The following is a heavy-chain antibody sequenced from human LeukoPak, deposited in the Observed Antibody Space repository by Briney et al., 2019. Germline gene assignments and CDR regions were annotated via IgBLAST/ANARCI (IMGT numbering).Heavy chain of an antibody. J-gene: IGHJ4*02. V-gene: IGHV3-30*03. Sequence: PGGSLRLSCAASGFTFSSYGMHWVRQAPGKGLEWVAVISYDGSNKYYADSVKGRFTISRDNAKNSLYLQMNSLRAEDTAVYYCAGDLGGYDASGRDPFDYWGQGTLVTVSS. D-gene: IGHD5-12*01. CDR1: GFTFSSYG. CDR3: AGDLGGYDASGRDPFDY. CDR2: ISYDGSNK.